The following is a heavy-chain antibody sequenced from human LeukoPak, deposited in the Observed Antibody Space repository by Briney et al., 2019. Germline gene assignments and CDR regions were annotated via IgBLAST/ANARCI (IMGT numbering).Heavy chain of an antibody. J-gene: IGHJ4*02. CDR2: FDPEDGET. Sequence: ASVKVSCKVSGYTLTELSVHWVRQAPGKGLEWMGGFDPEDGETIYAQKFQGRVTMTEDTSTDTAYMELSSLRSEDTAVYYCATVRLGHDYGDYGRAWGGYYFDYWGQGTLVTVSS. CDR1: GYTLTELS. D-gene: IGHD4-17*01. V-gene: IGHV1-24*01. CDR3: ATVRLGHDYGDYGRAWGGYYFDY.